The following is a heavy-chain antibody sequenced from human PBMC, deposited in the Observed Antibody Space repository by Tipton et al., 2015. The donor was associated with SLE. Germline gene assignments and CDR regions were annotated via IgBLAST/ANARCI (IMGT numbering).Heavy chain of an antibody. CDR3: AREGLGLLNDAFDM. Sequence: SLRLSCAASGFTFSNYWMSWVRQAPGKGMEFVANINQDGSKKYFVDSGKGRFTISRDNAKNSLYLQMNSLRVDDTAVYYCAREGLGLLNDAFDMWGQGTVVTVSS. J-gene: IGHJ3*02. D-gene: IGHD2/OR15-2a*01. CDR2: INQDGSKK. V-gene: IGHV3-7*01. CDR1: GFTFSNYW.